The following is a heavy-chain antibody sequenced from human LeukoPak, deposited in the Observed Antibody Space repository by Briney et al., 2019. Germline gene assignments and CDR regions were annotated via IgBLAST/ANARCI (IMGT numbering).Heavy chain of an antibody. CDR2: ISYDGSNK. J-gene: IGHJ4*02. D-gene: IGHD2-21*01. Sequence: GGSLRLSCAASGFTFSSYGMHWVRQAPGKGLEWVAVISYDGSNKYYADSVKGRFTISRDNSKNTLYLQMNSLRAEDTAVYYCSHGEPGGGNFFDYWGQGTLVTVSS. CDR1: GFTFSSYG. V-gene: IGHV3-30*03. CDR3: SHGEPGGGNFFDY.